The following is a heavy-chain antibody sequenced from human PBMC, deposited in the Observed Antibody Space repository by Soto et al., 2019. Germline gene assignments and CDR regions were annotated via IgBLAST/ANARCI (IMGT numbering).Heavy chain of an antibody. V-gene: IGHV4-30-4*01. Sequence: QVQLQQSGPGLVKPSQTLSVTCTVSGDSITSSPYYWSWVRQLPGRGLEWIGYIYFRGNSYYNPSLKSRVTISLDRSKNQFSLELNSVTAADTALYFCARSGGTNSWYGVFDFWGQGTLVNVSS. D-gene: IGHD1-7*01. CDR1: GDSITSSPYY. CDR3: ARSGGTNSWYGVFDF. CDR2: IYFRGNS. J-gene: IGHJ4*02.